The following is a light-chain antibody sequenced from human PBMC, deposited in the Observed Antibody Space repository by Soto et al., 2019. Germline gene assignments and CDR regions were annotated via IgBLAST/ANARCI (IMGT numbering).Light chain of an antibody. Sequence: QSALTQPPSASGSPGQSVTISCTGTSGDVGAYNSVSWYQQHPAKAPKLIISDVTQRPSGVPDRFSGSRAGSTASLTVSGLQAEDEADYYCCSYGGSNNFVFGTGTKVTVL. CDR2: DVT. J-gene: IGLJ1*01. V-gene: IGLV2-8*01. CDR3: CSYGGSNNFV. CDR1: SGDVGAYNS.